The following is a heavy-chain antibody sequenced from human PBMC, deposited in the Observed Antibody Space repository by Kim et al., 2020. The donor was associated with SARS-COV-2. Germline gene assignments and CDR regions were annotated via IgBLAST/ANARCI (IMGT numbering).Heavy chain of an antibody. J-gene: IGHJ6*02. V-gene: IGHV3-74*01. CDR1: GFTFSSYW. CDR3: ARDPTMVRGVIPTGTFYYYYGMDV. CDR2: INSDGSST. D-gene: IGHD3-10*01. Sequence: GGSLRLSCAASGFTFSSYWMHWVRQAPGKGLVWVSRINSDGSSTSYADSVKGRFTISRDNAKNTLYLQMNSLRAEDTAVYYCARDPTMVRGVIPTGTFYYYYGMDVWGQGTTVTVSS.